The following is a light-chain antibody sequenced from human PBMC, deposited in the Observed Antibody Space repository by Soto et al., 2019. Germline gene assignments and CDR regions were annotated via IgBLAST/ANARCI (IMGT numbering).Light chain of an antibody. Sequence: EIVLTQSPDTLSLSPGEGASPSCRASQSFHTFLAWYQQKPGQAPRLLIYGASTRATGVPARFSGSGSGTDFTLTISSLEPEDFAVYYCHQRSNWPPDTFGQGTRLEI. CDR1: QSFHTF. V-gene: IGKV3-11*01. CDR3: HQRSNWPPDT. CDR2: GAS. J-gene: IGKJ5*01.